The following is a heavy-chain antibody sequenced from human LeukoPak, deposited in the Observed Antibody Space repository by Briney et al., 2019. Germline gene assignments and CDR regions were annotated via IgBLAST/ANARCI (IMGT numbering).Heavy chain of an antibody. CDR3: ASHLPYSSSWYFGY. Sequence: SETLSLTCAVYGVSFSGYYWSWIRQPPGKGLEWIGEINHSGSTNYNPSLKSRVTISVDTSKNQFSLKLSSVTAADTAVYYCASHLPYSSSWYFGYWGQGTLVTVSS. CDR1: GVSFSGYY. D-gene: IGHD6-13*01. CDR2: INHSGST. J-gene: IGHJ4*02. V-gene: IGHV4-34*01.